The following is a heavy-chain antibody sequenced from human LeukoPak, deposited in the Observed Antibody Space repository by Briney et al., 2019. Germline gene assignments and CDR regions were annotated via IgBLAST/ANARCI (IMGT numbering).Heavy chain of an antibody. J-gene: IGHJ4*02. Sequence: GGSLRLSCAASGFTVNNYVIGWVRQARGKGLEWVSGIDYRGGATNYADSVQGRFTVSRDNSKNTLYLQMNNLRAEDTAVYYCATTRVCGGVLLRPSCLYFEDWGQGALVTVSS. V-gene: IGHV3-23*01. CDR3: ATTRVCGGVLLRPSCLYFED. CDR2: IDYRGGAT. D-gene: IGHD3-10*01. CDR1: GFTVNNYV.